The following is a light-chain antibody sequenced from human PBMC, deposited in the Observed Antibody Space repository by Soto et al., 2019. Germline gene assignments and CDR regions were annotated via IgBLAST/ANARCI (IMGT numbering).Light chain of an antibody. Sequence: DIQMTQSPSSLSAFVGDRVTITCRASQGISNYLAWYQQKPGRVPKLLIYAASTLQSGVPSRFSGSGSGTDFTLTIGSLQPEDVATYYCQRFNSDPPTFGQGTKVAIK. CDR3: QRFNSDPPT. V-gene: IGKV1-27*01. CDR2: AAS. J-gene: IGKJ1*01. CDR1: QGISNY.